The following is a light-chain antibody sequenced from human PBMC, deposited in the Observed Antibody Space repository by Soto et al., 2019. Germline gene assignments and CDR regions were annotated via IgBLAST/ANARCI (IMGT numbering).Light chain of an antibody. CDR3: TSYTSYSTLDV. CDR2: EVS. V-gene: IGLV2-14*01. Sequence: QSLLTEPASVSLSPGQSITISCTGTSSDVGGYNYVSWYQQHPDKAPKLMIYEVSNRPSGVSNRFSGSKSGHTASLTISGLQSEDEADYFCTSYTSYSTLDVFGTGTKVTVL. CDR1: SSDVGGYNY. J-gene: IGLJ1*01.